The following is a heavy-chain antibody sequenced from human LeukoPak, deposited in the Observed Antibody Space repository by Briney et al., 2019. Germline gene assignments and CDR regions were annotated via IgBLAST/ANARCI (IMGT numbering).Heavy chain of an antibody. CDR1: GFTFSSYG. CDR2: IWYDGSNK. D-gene: IGHD3-16*01. Sequence: SGGSLRLSCAASGFTFSSYGMHWVRQAPGKGLEWVAVIWYDGSNKYYADSVKGRFTIFRDNSKNTLYLQMNSLRAEDTAVYYCAKSWGSYNWFDPWGQGTLVTVSS. V-gene: IGHV3-30*02. CDR3: AKSWGSYNWFDP. J-gene: IGHJ5*02.